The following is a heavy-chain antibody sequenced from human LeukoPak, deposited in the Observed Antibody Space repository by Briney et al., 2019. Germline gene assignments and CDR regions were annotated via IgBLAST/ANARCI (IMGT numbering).Heavy chain of an antibody. CDR2: ISGSGDNT. V-gene: IGHV3-23*01. Sequence: GGSLRLSCAASGFTFSSYAMSWVRQPPGKGLEWVSGISGSGDNTYYADPVKGRFTISRDNSKKTLYLHLNSLRAEDTAVYYCAKDYYGSGSYYNPDAFDIWGQGTMVTVSS. D-gene: IGHD3-10*01. J-gene: IGHJ3*02. CDR1: GFTFSSYA. CDR3: AKDYYGSGSYYNPDAFDI.